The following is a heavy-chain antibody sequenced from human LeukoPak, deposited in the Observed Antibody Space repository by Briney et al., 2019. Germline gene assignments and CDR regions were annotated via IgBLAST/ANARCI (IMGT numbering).Heavy chain of an antibody. CDR2: IFYSGTT. J-gene: IGHJ4*02. V-gene: IGHV4-31*03. CDR1: GASISSVGYY. D-gene: IGHD3-16*01. Sequence: SETLSLTCTVSGASISSVGYYWSWIRQHPGKGLEWIVYIFYSGTTYYNPSLKSRVTISVDTSKNQFSLKQSSVTAVDTAVDYCTRAKYYYAYSGIPAPGVSDYWGQGTLVTVS. CDR3: TRAKYYYAYSGIPAPGVSDY.